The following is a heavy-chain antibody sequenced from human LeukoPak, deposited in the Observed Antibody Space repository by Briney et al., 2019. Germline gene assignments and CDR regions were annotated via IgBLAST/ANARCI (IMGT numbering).Heavy chain of an antibody. D-gene: IGHD3-10*01. J-gene: IGHJ3*01. Sequence: SETLSLTCTVSGGSITSSNWWNWVRQPPGKGLEWIGEIYHSGSTNYNPSLKSRVTISVDKSKNQFSLKLSSVTAADTAVYYCAARDRTYYYYAFDFWGQGTMVTVSS. CDR2: IYHSGST. V-gene: IGHV4-4*02. CDR3: AARDRTYYYYAFDF. CDR1: GGSITSSNW.